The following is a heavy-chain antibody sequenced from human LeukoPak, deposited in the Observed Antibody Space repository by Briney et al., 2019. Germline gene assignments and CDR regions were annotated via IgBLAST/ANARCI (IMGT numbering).Heavy chain of an antibody. CDR1: GYTFTSYG. Sequence: ASVKVSCKASGYTFTSYGISWVRQAPGQGLEWMGWISAYNGNTNYAQKLQGRVTMTTDTSTSTAYMELRSLRSDDTAVYYCARDLGYYYDSSGYIDYWGQGTLVTVSS. CDR2: ISAYNGNT. J-gene: IGHJ4*02. D-gene: IGHD3-22*01. CDR3: ARDLGYYYDSSGYIDY. V-gene: IGHV1-18*01.